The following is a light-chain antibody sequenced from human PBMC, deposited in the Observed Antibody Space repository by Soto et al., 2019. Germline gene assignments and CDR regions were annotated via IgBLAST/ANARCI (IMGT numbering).Light chain of an antibody. CDR2: AAS. Sequence: DIQMTQSPSSLSASVGDRVIITCRASQRISTHLNWYQQKPGKAPKLLIYAASSLQSGVPSRFSGSGSGTDFTLTISSPQPEDSATYYCQQSYGTPWTFGQGTKVDI. CDR3: QQSYGTPWT. V-gene: IGKV1-39*01. J-gene: IGKJ1*01. CDR1: QRISTH.